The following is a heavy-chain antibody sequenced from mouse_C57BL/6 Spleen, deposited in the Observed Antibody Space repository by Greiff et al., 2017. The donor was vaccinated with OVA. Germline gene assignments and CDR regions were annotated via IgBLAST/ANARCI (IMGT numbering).Heavy chain of an antibody. CDR2: ISYDGSN. CDR1: GSSITSGYY. J-gene: IGHJ4*01. Sequence: ESGPGLVKPSQSLSLTCSVTGSSITSGYYCNWIRQFPGNKLEWMGYISYDGSNNSNPSLKNRISITRDTSKNHFFLKLNSVTTEDTATYYCAHREDYAMDYWGQGTSVTVSS. V-gene: IGHV3-6*01. CDR3: AHREDYAMDY.